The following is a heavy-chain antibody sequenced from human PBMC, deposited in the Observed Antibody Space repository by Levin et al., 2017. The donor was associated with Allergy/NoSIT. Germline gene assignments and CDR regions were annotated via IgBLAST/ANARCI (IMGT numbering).Heavy chain of an antibody. V-gene: IGHV3-33*01. Sequence: GGSLRLSCAASGFTFRNHAMHWVRQTPGKGLEWVALIWNDGSNERYADSVKGRFTISRDNSRDTLYLQMNSLRAEDTAVYYCARPTAGPGNYLIDYWGQGILVTVPS. CDR3: ARPTAGPGNYLIDY. J-gene: IGHJ4*02. D-gene: IGHD3-10*01. CDR1: GFTFRNHA. CDR2: IWNDGSNE.